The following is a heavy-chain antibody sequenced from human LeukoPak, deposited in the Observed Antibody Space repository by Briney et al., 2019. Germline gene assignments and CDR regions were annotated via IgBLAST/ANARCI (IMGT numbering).Heavy chain of an antibody. CDR3: ARDKGMKATHWFDP. CDR2: INPNSGGT. Sequence: ASVKVSCKASGYTFTGYYMHWVRQAPGQGLEWMGWINPNSGGTNYAQKFQGRRTMTRDTSISTAYMELSRLRSDDTAVYYCARDKGMKATHWFDPWGQGTLVTVSS. CDR1: GYTFTGYY. V-gene: IGHV1-2*02. D-gene: IGHD6-13*01. J-gene: IGHJ5*02.